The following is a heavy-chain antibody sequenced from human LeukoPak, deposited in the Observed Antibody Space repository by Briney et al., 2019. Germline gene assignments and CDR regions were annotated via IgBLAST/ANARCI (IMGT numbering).Heavy chain of an antibody. CDR3: ARGVDTAMVVIEEDY. Sequence: ASVKVSCKASGGTFSSYTISWVRQAPGQGLEWMGRIIPILGIVNYAQKFQGRVTITADKSTSTAYMELSSLRSEDTAVYYCARGVDTAMVVIEEDYWGQGTLVTVSS. J-gene: IGHJ4*02. V-gene: IGHV1-69*02. CDR1: GGTFSSYT. CDR2: IIPILGIV. D-gene: IGHD5-18*01.